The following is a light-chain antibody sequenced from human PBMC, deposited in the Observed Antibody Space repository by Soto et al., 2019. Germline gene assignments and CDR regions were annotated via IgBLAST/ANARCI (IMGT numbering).Light chain of an antibody. Sequence: QSVLTQPPSVSEAPRQRVTISCSGSSSNIGNNAVNWYQQLPGKAPKLLIYSDDLLPSGVSDRFSGSKSGTSASLAISGLQSEDEANYYCAAWDDSLNGPVFGGGTQLTVL. CDR2: SDD. CDR3: AAWDDSLNGPV. J-gene: IGLJ2*01. V-gene: IGLV1-36*01. CDR1: SSNIGNNA.